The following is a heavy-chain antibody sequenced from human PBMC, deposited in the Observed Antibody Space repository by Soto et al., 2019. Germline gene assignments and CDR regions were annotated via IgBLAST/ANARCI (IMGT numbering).Heavy chain of an antibody. CDR2: IIPIFGTA. CDR3: ASDGPDYGDHTEY. V-gene: IGHV1-69*01. Sequence: QVQLVQSGAEVKKPGSSVKVSCKASGGTFSSYAISWVRQAPGQGREWMGGIIPIFGTANYAQKFQGRVTITADESTRTAYMELSSLRSEDTAVYYCASDGPDYGDHTEYWGQGTLVTVSS. J-gene: IGHJ4*02. D-gene: IGHD4-17*01. CDR1: GGTFSSYA.